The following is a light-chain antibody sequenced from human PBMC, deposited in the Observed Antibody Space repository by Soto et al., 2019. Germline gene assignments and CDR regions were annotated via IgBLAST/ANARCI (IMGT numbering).Light chain of an antibody. CDR3: QHYGSSPLFT. V-gene: IGKV3-20*01. J-gene: IGKJ3*01. Sequence: EMVLTQSPGTLSLSPGERATLSCRASQSVSSSYLAWYQQKPGQAPRLLIYGASSRATGIPDRFSGSGSGTEFTLIISRLEPEDFAVYYCQHYGSSPLFTFGPGTKVDIK. CDR2: GAS. CDR1: QSVSSSY.